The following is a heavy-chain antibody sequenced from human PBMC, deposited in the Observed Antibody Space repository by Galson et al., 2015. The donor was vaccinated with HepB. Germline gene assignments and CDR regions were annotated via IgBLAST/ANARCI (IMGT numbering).Heavy chain of an antibody. Sequence: SETLSLTCAVYGGSFSGSYWSWFRQPPGKGLEWIGEVNHNGSTNYNPSLKSRVTLSVDTSKNQFSLKLTSVTAADTAVYYCARGFGNSFGDGYYYDGMDVWGQGTTVTVSS. D-gene: IGHD5-18*01. CDR1: GGSFSGSY. CDR3: ARGFGNSFGDGYYYDGMDV. V-gene: IGHV4-34*01. J-gene: IGHJ6*02. CDR2: VNHNGST.